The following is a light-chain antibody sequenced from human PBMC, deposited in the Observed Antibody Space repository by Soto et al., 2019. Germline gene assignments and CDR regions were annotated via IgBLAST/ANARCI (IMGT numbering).Light chain of an antibody. CDR3: QQTYTTPPET. CDR2: SAS. V-gene: IGKV1-39*01. Sequence: DIQMTQSPSSLSASVGDRVTITCRASQTISNYLNWYRQAPGKAPTLLIYSASSLRSGVPSRFSGRGYGTNFTLIISSLQPEDFATYYCQQTYTTPPETFGPGTKVDIK. J-gene: IGKJ3*01. CDR1: QTISNY.